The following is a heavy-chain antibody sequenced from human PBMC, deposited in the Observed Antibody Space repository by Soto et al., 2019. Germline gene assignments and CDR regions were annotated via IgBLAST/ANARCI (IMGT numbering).Heavy chain of an antibody. CDR1: GYTFTGYY. D-gene: IGHD3-10*01. CDR2: INPNSGGT. CDR3: ASVTMVRGVIPFYFGMDV. J-gene: IGHJ6*02. Sequence: GASVKVSCKASGYTFTGYYMHWVRQAPGQGLEWMGWINPNSGGTNYAQKFQGWVTMTRDTSISTAYMELSRLRSDDTAVYYCASVTMVRGVIPFYFGMDVWGQGTTVTVAS. V-gene: IGHV1-2*04.